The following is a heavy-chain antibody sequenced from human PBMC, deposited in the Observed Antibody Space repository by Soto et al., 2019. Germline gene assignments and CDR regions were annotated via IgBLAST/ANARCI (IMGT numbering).Heavy chain of an antibody. J-gene: IGHJ5*02. Sequence: PSETLSLTCAVSGGSISSGDYSWIWHRPPPGKGMECIGYSCDSECTYYNPSRKSRFIIAVDRSKNLYFMKLSSVAAAVTAVYCCGSGLRYCSGGSCWFDAWGQGTMVTVSS. D-gene: IGHD2-15*01. CDR3: GSGLRYCSGGSCWFDA. V-gene: IGHV4-30-2*01. CDR1: GGSISSGDYS. CDR2: SCDSECT.